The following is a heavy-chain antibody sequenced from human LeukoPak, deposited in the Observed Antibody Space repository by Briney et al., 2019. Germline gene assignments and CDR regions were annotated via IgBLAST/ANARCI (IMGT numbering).Heavy chain of an antibody. CDR1: GFTFSSYA. D-gene: IGHD1-26*01. J-gene: IGHJ4*02. Sequence: GGSLRLSCAASGFTFSSYAMSWARQAPGKGLEWVSAISGSGGSTYYADSVKGRFTISRDNSKNTLYLQMNSLRAEDTAVYYCAKDLSGSGGFDYWGQGTLVTVSS. V-gene: IGHV3-23*01. CDR3: AKDLSGSGGFDY. CDR2: ISGSGGST.